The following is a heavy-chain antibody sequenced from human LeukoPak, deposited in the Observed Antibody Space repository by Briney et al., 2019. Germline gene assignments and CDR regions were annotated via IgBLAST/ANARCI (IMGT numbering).Heavy chain of an antibody. D-gene: IGHD6-13*01. V-gene: IGHV4-30-2*01. Sequence: SQTLSLTCTVSGGSISSGGYYWSWIRQPPGKGLEWIGYIYHSGSTYYNPSLKSRVTISVDRSKNQFSLKLSSVTAADTAVYYCARWDSSWSFDYWGQGTLVTVSS. CDR2: IYHSGST. CDR3: ARWDSSWSFDY. CDR1: GGSISSGGYY. J-gene: IGHJ4*02.